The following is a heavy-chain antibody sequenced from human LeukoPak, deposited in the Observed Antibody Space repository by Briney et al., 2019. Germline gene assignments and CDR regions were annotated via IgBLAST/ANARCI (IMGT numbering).Heavy chain of an antibody. CDR3: ARVEYSSSWYYYYMDV. Sequence: SETLSLTCTVSGGSMCSYYWSWIRQPAGKGLEWIGRIYPIGNTNYNPSLKSRVTMSVDTSKNQFSLQLNSVTPEDTAVYYCARVEYSSSWYYYYMDVWGKGTTVTVSS. V-gene: IGHV4-4*07. D-gene: IGHD6-6*01. CDR1: GGSMCSYY. CDR2: IYPIGNT. J-gene: IGHJ6*03.